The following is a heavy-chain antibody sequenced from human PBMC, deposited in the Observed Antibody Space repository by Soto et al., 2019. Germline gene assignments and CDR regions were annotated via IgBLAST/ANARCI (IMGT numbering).Heavy chain of an antibody. V-gene: IGHV4-34*01. CDR3: ARGRVSTTIFGVVGDAFDI. Sequence: QVQLQQWGAGLLKPSETLSLTCAVYGGSFSGYYWSWIRQPPGKGLEWIGEINHSGSTNYNPSLKSRVTISVDTSKNQFSLKLSSVTAADTAVYYCARGRVSTTIFGVVGDAFDIWGQVTMVTVSS. CDR2: INHSGST. J-gene: IGHJ3*02. CDR1: GGSFSGYY. D-gene: IGHD3-3*01.